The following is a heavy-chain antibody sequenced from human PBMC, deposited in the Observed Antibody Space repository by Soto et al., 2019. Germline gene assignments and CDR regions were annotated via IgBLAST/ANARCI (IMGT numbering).Heavy chain of an antibody. CDR2: ISGSGGST. J-gene: IGHJ4*02. V-gene: IGHV3-23*01. D-gene: IGHD3-10*01. Sequence: PGGSLRLSCAASGFTFSGYAVSWVRQAPGKGLEWVSAISGSGGSTYYADSVKGRFTISRDNSKNTLYLQMNSLRAEDTAVYYCAKGLLWFGELLEPYYFDYWGQGTLVTVSS. CDR1: GFTFSGYA. CDR3: AKGLLWFGELLEPYYFDY.